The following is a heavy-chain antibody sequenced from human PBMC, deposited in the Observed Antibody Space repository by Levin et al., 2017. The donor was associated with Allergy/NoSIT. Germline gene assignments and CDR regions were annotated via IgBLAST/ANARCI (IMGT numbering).Heavy chain of an antibody. J-gene: IGHJ4*02. CDR3: VADVAEAGKGELDH. CDR2: IRSKGSGETR. Sequence: GGSLRLSCATPGFNFYAARMTWVRRVPGKGLEWVGRIRSKGSGETRDYAAPVQGRFTVLRDDSKDMVYLEMTSLKAEDTAVYFCVADVAEAGKGELDHWGQGTLVTVSS. CDR1: GFNFYAAR. V-gene: IGHV3-15*01. D-gene: IGHD6-19*01.